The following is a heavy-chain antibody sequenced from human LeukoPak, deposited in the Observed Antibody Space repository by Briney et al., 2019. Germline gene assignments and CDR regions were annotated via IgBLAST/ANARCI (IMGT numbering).Heavy chain of an antibody. J-gene: IGHJ4*02. CDR1: GGSISGYY. CDR2: IYYSGST. Sequence: PSETLSLTCTVSGGSISGYYWSWIRQPPGKGLEWIGYIYYSGSTSYNPSLNSRVTISLETSKNQFSLNLSSVTAADTAVYYCARDRPGGSSLDYWGQGILVTVSS. CDR3: ARDRPGGSSLDY. D-gene: IGHD6-13*01. V-gene: IGHV4-59*01.